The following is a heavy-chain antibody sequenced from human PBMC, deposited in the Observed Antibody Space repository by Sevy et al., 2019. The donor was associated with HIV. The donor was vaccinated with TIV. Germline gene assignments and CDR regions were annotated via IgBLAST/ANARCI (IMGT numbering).Heavy chain of an antibody. Sequence: SETLSLTCAVYGGSFSGYYWSWIRQPPGKGLEWIGEINHSGSTNYNPSLKSRVTISVDTSKNQFSLKLSSVTAADTAVYHCARAVYYGMDVWGQGTTVTVSS. CDR1: GGSFSGYY. V-gene: IGHV4-34*01. CDR2: INHSGST. CDR3: ARAVYYGMDV. J-gene: IGHJ6*02.